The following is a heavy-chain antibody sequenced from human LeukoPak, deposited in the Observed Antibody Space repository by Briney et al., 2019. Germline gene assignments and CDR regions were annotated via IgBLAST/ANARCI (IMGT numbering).Heavy chain of an antibody. CDR1: GGSISSYY. CDR3: AREGDQEAFDI. CDR2: IYYSGST. V-gene: IGHV4-59*01. D-gene: IGHD3-16*01. J-gene: IGHJ3*02. Sequence: PSETLSLTCTVSGGSISSYYWSWIRQPPGEGLEWIGYIYYSGSTNYNPSLKSRVTISVDTSKNQFSLKLSSVTAADTAVYYCAREGDQEAFDIWGQGTMVTVSS.